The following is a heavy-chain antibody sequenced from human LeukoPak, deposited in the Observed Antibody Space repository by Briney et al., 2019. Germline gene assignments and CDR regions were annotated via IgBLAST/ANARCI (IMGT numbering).Heavy chain of an antibody. CDR1: GGSISSYY. CDR3: ARDIGDYYFDL. D-gene: IGHD4-17*01. V-gene: IGHV4-4*07. J-gene: IGHJ2*01. Sequence: SETLSLTCTVSGGSISSYYWSWIRQPAGKGREWIGRIYTTGSTNYNPSLKSRVTISVDKSKNQFSLKLSSVTAADTAVYYCARDIGDYYFDLWGRGTLVTVSS. CDR2: IYTTGST.